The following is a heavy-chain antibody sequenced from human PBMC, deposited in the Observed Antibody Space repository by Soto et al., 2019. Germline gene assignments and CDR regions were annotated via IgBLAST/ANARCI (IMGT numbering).Heavy chain of an antibody. J-gene: IGHJ4*02. CDR1: GFAVSSHF. CDR3: ARSGSYVNGFDH. V-gene: IGHV3-53*01. D-gene: IGHD1-26*01. CDR2: IYSGGST. Sequence: GGSLRLSCAASGFAVSSHFMNWVRQTPGRGLEWVSVIYSGGSTYYVDSVKGRFTISRDNSKNTLFLQMNSLRGDDTAMYYSARSGSYVNGFDHWGLGTQVTVSS.